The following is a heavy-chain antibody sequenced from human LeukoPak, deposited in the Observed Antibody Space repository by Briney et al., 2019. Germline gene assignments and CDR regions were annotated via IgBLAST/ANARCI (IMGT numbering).Heavy chain of an antibody. J-gene: IGHJ4*01. V-gene: IGHV4-38-2*02. D-gene: IGHD2-8*01. CDR2: IYHSGST. Sequence: PSETLSLTCTVSGYSISSGYYWGWIRQPPGKGLQWIGSIYHSGSTYYNPSLKSRITISVDTSKNQFSLKLSSVTAADTAVYYCTKLARAPRDFDYWGQGTLVTVSS. CDR3: TKLARAPRDFDY. CDR1: GYSISSGYY.